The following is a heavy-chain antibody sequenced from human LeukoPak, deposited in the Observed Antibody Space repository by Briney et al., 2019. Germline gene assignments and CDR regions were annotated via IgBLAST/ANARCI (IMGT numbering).Heavy chain of an antibody. J-gene: IGHJ4*02. CDR3: AKDGPDNYDRARPPPDY. CDR1: GFTFSNYA. Sequence: GGSLRLSCAASGFTFSNYAISWVRQAPGKGLEWVSAISGSGTSTYYADSVKGRFTMSRDNSKNTVSVQMNSLRAEDTAVYYCAKDGPDNYDRARPPPDYWGQGTLVIVSS. CDR2: ISGSGTST. D-gene: IGHD3-22*01. V-gene: IGHV3-23*01.